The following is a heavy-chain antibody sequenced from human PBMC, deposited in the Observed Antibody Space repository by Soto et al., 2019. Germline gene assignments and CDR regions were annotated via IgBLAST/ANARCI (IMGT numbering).Heavy chain of an antibody. CDR2: ISSTSIYT. Sequence: QVQLVESGGALVKPGGSLRLSCAASGFTFSDYYMSWIRQAPGQGLEWVSYISSTSIYTNYADSVKGRFTISRDNAKNSLYLQMDSLTAEDTGVYYCTRDGSEIIPAAIGGGYGMDVWGQGTTVTVSS. D-gene: IGHD2-2*01. V-gene: IGHV3-11*06. J-gene: IGHJ6*02. CDR3: TRDGSEIIPAAIGGGYGMDV. CDR1: GFTFSDYY.